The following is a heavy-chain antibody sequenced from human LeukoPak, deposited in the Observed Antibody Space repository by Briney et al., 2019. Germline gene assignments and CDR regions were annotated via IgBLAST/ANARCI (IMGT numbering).Heavy chain of an antibody. CDR3: RGNYYGSGSYADFDY. D-gene: IGHD3-10*01. J-gene: IGHJ4*02. CDR1: GFTFSGSA. CDR2: IRSTANGYAT. Sequence: GGSLRLSCAASGFTFSGSALHWVRQASGKGLEWVGRIRSTANGYATAYAASVKGRFTISRDDSKNTAYLQMDSLKTEDTAVYYCRGNYYGSGSYADFDYWGRGTLVTVSS. V-gene: IGHV3-73*01.